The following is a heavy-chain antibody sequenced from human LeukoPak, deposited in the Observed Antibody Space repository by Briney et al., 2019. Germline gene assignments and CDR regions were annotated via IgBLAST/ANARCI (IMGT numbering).Heavy chain of an antibody. CDR2: ISPDGNIE. J-gene: IGHJ4*02. V-gene: IGHV3-30*18. Sequence: PGGSLRLSCAASGFTFTTFGIHWVRQAPGKGLEWVAAISPDGNIEYYTDSVKGRFTISRDNSKNTIYLQMNSLRGEDSAVYYCAKINNDDDYWGQGTLVTVSS. CDR1: GFTFTTFG. CDR3: AKINNDDDY. D-gene: IGHD1/OR15-1a*01.